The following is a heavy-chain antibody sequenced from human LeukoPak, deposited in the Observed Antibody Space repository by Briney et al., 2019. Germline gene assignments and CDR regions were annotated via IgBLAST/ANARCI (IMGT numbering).Heavy chain of an antibody. V-gene: IGHV3-74*01. D-gene: IGHD3-10*01. CDR3: ARDLQYYGSDQVGGSRTV. CDR2: INSDGSST. CDR1: GFTFSSYA. J-gene: IGHJ4*02. Sequence: PGGSLRLSCAASGFTFSSYAMSWVRQAPGKGLVWVSRINSDGSSTSYADSVKGRFTISRDNAKNTLYLQMNSLRAEDTAVYYCARDLQYYGSDQVGGSRTVWGQGTLVTVSS.